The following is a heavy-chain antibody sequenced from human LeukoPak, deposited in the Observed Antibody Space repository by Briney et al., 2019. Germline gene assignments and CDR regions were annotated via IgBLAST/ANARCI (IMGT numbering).Heavy chain of an antibody. V-gene: IGHV3-74*01. J-gene: IGHJ5*02. CDR3: APARLLNWFDP. Sequence: GGSLRLSCAASGFTITYYGMHWVRQAPGKGLVWVSHINHDGSITNYADSVKGRFTISRDNSKNTLYLQMNSLRAEDTAVYYCAPARLLNWFDPWGQGTLVTVSS. CDR2: INHDGSIT. CDR1: GFTITYYG. D-gene: IGHD3-10*01.